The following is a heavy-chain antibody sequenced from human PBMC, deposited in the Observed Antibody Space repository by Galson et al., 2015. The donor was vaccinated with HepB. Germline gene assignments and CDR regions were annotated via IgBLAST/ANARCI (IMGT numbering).Heavy chain of an antibody. CDR1: GFTVSSNY. J-gene: IGHJ4*02. CDR2: IYSGGST. Sequence: SLRLSCAASGFTVSSNYMSWVRQAPGKGLEWVSVIYSGGSTYYADSVKGRFTISRDNSKNTLYLQMNSLKAEDTAVYYCARDSEAITMVRGLLDYWGQGTLVTVSS. CDR3: ARDSEAITMVRGLLDY. V-gene: IGHV3-66*01. D-gene: IGHD3-10*01.